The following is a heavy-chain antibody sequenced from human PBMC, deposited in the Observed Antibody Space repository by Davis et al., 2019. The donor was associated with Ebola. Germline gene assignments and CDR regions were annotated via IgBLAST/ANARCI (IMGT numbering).Heavy chain of an antibody. V-gene: IGHV4-39*07. CDR2: INHSGST. D-gene: IGHD2-8*01. J-gene: IGHJ6*02. CDR3: ARGAVSLGYYYYYGMDV. CDR1: GGSISSGGYY. Sequence: SETLSLTCTVSGGSISSGGYYWSWVRQPPGKGLEWIGEINHSGSTNYNPSLKSRVTISVDTSKNQFSLKLSSVTAADTAVYYCARGAVSLGYYYYYGMDVWGQGTTVTVSS.